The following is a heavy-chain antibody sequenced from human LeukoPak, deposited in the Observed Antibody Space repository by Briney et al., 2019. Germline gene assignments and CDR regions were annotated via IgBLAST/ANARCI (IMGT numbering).Heavy chain of an antibody. CDR1: GFTFTDYA. CDR2: ILWNGGET. CDR3: TRDMRPGGADV. V-gene: IGHV3-9*01. J-gene: IGHJ6*02. Sequence: GGSLRLSCSISGFTFTDYAVHWVRQVPGKGLEWVSGILWNGGETGYADSVKGRFTISRDKVKNFLYLQMNSLRVEDTALYFCTRDMRPGGADVWGQGTTVTVSS. D-gene: IGHD4-17*01.